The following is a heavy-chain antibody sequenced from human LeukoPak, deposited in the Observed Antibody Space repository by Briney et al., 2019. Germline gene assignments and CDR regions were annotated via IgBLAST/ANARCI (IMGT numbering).Heavy chain of an antibody. Sequence: SETLSLTCTVSGGSISSSSYYWGWIRQPPGKGLEWIGSIYYSGSTYYNPSLKSRVTISVDTSKNQFSLKLSSVTAADTAVYYCARRLRWYPNGYFDYWGQGTLVTVSS. CDR2: IYYSGST. CDR3: ARRLRWYPNGYFDY. D-gene: IGHD4-23*01. V-gene: IGHV4-39*07. J-gene: IGHJ4*02. CDR1: GGSISSSSYY.